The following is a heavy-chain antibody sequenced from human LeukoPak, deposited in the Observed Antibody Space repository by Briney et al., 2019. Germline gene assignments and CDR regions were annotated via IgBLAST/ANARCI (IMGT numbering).Heavy chain of an antibody. CDR1: GGSISSSS. CDR2: ISSSSSTI. CDR3: AKGIVASIDY. Sequence: PSETLSLTCTVSGGSISSSSYYWGWIRQPPGKGLEWVSYISSSSSTIYYADSVKGRFTISRDNSKNTLYLQMNSLRAEDTAVYYCAKGIVASIDYWGQGTLVTVSS. J-gene: IGHJ4*02. V-gene: IGHV3-48*01. D-gene: IGHD5-12*01.